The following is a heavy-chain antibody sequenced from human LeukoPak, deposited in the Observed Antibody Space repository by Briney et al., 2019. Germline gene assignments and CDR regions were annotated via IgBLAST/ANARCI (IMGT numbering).Heavy chain of an antibody. Sequence: GGSLRLSCAASGFTFGGYWMHWVRQAPGKGLVWVSRINSDGSTTTYADSVKGRFTISRDNARNTLYLQMNSLRAEDTAVYYCARLLGTTSDFDCWGQGTLVTVSS. D-gene: IGHD1-14*01. CDR2: INSDGSTT. CDR3: ARLLGTTSDFDC. J-gene: IGHJ4*02. V-gene: IGHV3-74*01. CDR1: GFTFGGYW.